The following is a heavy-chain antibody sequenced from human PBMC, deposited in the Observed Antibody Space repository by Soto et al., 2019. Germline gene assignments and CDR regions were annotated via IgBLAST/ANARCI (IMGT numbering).Heavy chain of an antibody. J-gene: IGHJ4*02. V-gene: IGHV4-28*01. CDR3: AKTSHDFWSGYPDY. CDR1: GYSITRSNR. CDR2: IYYSGST. Sequence: LSLSRRVSGYSITRSNRWGWIRQPPGKGLEWIGYIYYSGSTYYNPSLKSRVTMSVDTSKNQFSLKLSSVTAVDTAVYYCAKTSHDFWSGYPDYWGQGTLVTVSS. D-gene: IGHD3-3*01.